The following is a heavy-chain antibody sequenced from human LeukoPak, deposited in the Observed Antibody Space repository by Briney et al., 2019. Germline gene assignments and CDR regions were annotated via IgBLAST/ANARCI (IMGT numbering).Heavy chain of an antibody. D-gene: IGHD6-13*01. CDR3: AREYSSSWYLRENYFDY. CDR2: INTNTGNP. V-gene: IGHV7-4-1*02. J-gene: IGHJ4*02. Sequence: ASVKVSCKASGYTFTSYAMHWVRQAPGQGLEWMGWINTNTGNPTYAQGFTGRFVFSLDTSVSTAYLQISSLKAEDTAVYYCAREYSSSWYLRENYFDYWGQGTLVTVSS. CDR1: GYTFTSYA.